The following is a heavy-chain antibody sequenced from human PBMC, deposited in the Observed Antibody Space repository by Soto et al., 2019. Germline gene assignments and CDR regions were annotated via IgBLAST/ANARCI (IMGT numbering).Heavy chain of an antibody. CDR2: MYYRGSA. CDR3: ARERPDGARLDP. D-gene: IGHD6-6*01. CDR1: GDSITSSGKY. J-gene: IGHJ5*02. Sequence: PSETLSLTCTVSGDSITSSGKYWGWARQPPGKGLEWIGSMYYRGSAYYSPSLKSRVTISVDTSKNQFSLKLSSVTAADTAVYYCARERPDGARLDPWGQGTLVTVSS. V-gene: IGHV4-39*07.